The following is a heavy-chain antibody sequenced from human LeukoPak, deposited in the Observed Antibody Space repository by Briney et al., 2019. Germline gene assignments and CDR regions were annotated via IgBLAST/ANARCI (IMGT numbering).Heavy chain of an antibody. J-gene: IGHJ4*02. CDR2: VQSTGNN. CDR3: ARDKKHSYGRYFAH. D-gene: IGHD3-16*01. V-gene: IGHV4-59*01. Sequence: SETVSLTCTVSGDSISTYHWNWIRKPPGKGLEWIGYVQSTGNNKYNPSLRSRVTMFIDTSKSQVALILSSVTAADTAVYYCARDKKHSYGRYFAHWGQGALVTVSS. CDR1: GDSISTYH.